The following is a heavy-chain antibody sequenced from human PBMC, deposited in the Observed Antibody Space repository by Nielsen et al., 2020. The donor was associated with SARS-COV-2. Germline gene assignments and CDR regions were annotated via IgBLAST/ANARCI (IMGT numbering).Heavy chain of an antibody. Sequence: SLKISCATSGFTFDDHAMHWVRQAPGKGLEWVSSIGWNGFTIGYADSVKGRFTISRDNARNSVYLQINSLRTEDTALYFCTRDMDSSNNYPNALDYWGQGTLVTVSS. J-gene: IGHJ4*02. CDR1: GFTFDDHA. CDR3: TRDMDSSNNYPNALDY. V-gene: IGHV3-9*01. D-gene: IGHD2-2*01. CDR2: IGWNGFTI.